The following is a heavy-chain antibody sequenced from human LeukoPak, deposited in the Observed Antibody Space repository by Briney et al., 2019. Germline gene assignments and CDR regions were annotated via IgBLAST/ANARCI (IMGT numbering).Heavy chain of an antibody. CDR2: IYYSGST. CDR1: GGSISSSSYY. CDR3: ARGLVEMATKSYYGMDV. J-gene: IGHJ6*02. Sequence: SETLSLTCTVSGGSISSSSYYWGWIRQPPGKGLEWIGSIYYSGSTYYNPSLKSRVTISVDTSKNQFSLKLSSVTAADTAVYYCARGLVEMATKSYYGMDVWGQGTTVTVSS. V-gene: IGHV4-39*07. D-gene: IGHD5-24*01.